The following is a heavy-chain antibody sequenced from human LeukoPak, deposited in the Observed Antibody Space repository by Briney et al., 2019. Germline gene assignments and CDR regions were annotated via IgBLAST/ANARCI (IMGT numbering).Heavy chain of an antibody. D-gene: IGHD6-13*01. V-gene: IGHV3-7*01. Sequence: GGSLRLSCVASGLTFSSYWMSCVRQAPGNGLEWVANIKQDGSEKYYVDSVKGRFTISRDNAKNSQYLQMNSRRAEGTAVYCCARDLYSSDYWGQGPLVTVSS. J-gene: IGHJ4*02. CDR3: ARDLYSSDY. CDR2: IKQDGSEK. CDR1: GLTFSSYW.